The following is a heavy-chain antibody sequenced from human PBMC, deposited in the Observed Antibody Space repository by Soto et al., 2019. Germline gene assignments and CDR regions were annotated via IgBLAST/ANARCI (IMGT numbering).Heavy chain of an antibody. CDR3: AGRITIFGEVTNWFDP. V-gene: IGHV1-8*01. CDR1: GYTFASYD. D-gene: IGHD3-3*01. CDR2: MNPNSGNT. J-gene: IGHJ5*02. Sequence: SGKVSCKASGYTFASYDINWLRQATRQGCEYLGWMNPNSGNTGYVKKFQGRVTMTSDTSMSTAYMELSSLRSEDTAVYYCAGRITIFGEVTNWFDPWGQGTLVTVSS.